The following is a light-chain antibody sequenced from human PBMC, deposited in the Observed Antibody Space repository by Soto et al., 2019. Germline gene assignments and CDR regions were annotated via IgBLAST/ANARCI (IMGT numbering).Light chain of an antibody. Sequence: DIQMTQFPSSLSASVGDRVTITCRASQSISRSLNWYQQKPGKAPKLLIYAASNLQSGVPSRFSGSGSGTDFSLTISSLQSDDFATYYCQQTYTTPTWTFGQGTKVEIK. J-gene: IGKJ1*01. V-gene: IGKV1-39*01. CDR1: QSISRS. CDR2: AAS. CDR3: QQTYTTPTWT.